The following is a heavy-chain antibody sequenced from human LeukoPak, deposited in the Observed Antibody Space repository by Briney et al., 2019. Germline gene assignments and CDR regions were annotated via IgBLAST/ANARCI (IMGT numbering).Heavy chain of an antibody. CDR2: IYHSGST. V-gene: IGHV4-30-2*01. Sequence: PSETLSLICAVSGGSISSGGYSWSWIRQPPGKGLEWIGYIYHSGSTYYSPSLKSRVTISVDRSKNQFSLKLSSVTAADTAVYYCARALGGYSFFDYWGQGTLVTVSS. CDR1: GGSISSGGYS. D-gene: IGHD5-18*01. CDR3: ARALGGYSFFDY. J-gene: IGHJ4*02.